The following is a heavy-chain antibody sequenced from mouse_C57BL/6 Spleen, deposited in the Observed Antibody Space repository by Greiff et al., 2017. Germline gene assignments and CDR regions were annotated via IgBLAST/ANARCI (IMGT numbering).Heavy chain of an antibody. J-gene: IGHJ2*01. V-gene: IGHV5-4*03. CDR3: ARAPGYFDY. D-gene: IGHD3-1*01. Sequence: EVKLVESGGGLVKPGGSLKLSCAASGFTFSSYAMSWVRQTPEQRLEWVATISDGGSYTYYPDNVKGRFTISRDNAKNNLYLQMSHLKSEDTAMYYCARAPGYFDYWGQGTTLSVAS. CDR2: ISDGGSYT. CDR1: GFTFSSYA.